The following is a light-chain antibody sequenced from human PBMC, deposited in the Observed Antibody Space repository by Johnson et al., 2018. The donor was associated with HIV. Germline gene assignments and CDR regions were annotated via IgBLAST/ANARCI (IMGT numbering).Light chain of an antibody. CDR2: DNN. CDR3: GTWDDSLSTGGV. Sequence: QSVLTQPPSVSAAPGQKVTITCSGSSSNIGNNYVSWYQQLPGTAPKVLIYDNNKRPSGIPDRFSGSKSGTSATLGITGLQTGDEADYYCGTWDDSLSTGGVFGAGTNVTVL. CDR1: SSNIGNNY. J-gene: IGLJ1*01. V-gene: IGLV1-51*01.